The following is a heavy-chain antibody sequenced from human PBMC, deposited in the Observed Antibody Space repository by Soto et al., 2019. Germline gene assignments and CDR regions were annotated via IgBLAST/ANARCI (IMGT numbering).Heavy chain of an antibody. CDR2: ISAGGDNT. J-gene: IGHJ4*02. CDR3: AADWEPTSGVITD. D-gene: IGHD3-22*01. Sequence: GGSLRLSCAASGFTFTSYAMNWVRQTPTKGLEWVSAISAGGDNTYYRDSVRGRFTISRDNSRNTLYLQMNSLTAEDTPVYYCAADWEPTSGVITDWGQGTLVTVAS. CDR1: GFTFTSYA. V-gene: IGHV3-23*01.